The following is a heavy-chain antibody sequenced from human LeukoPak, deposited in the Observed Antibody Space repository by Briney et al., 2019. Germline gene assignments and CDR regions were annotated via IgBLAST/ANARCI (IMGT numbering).Heavy chain of an antibody. Sequence: GGSLRLSCAAYGFTFSNCGWRWVPQPPGKGREWVSDISGRGGSTFYADSVKGRFTTSRDNSNNTLYLQMTSLRAKDTAVYYCARRAGAYSHPYDYWGQGTLVTVSS. D-gene: IGHD4/OR15-4a*01. CDR3: ARRAGAYSHPYDY. V-gene: IGHV3-23*01. J-gene: IGHJ4*02. CDR1: GFTFSNCG. CDR2: ISGRGGST.